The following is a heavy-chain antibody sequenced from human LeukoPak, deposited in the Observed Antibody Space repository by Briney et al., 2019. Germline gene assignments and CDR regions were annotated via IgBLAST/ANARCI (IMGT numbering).Heavy chain of an antibody. J-gene: IGHJ4*02. CDR3: AHRLFLWNYVEY. V-gene: IGHV2-5*02. CDR2: IYWDDDK. Sequence: SGPTLVKPPQTLTLTCTFSGFSLSTSGVGVGWIRQPPGKALEWLALIYWDDDKRYSPSLKSRLTITRDTSKNQVVLTMTNMDPVDTATYYCAHRLFLWNYVEYWGQGTLVTVSS. CDR1: GFSLSTSGVG. D-gene: IGHD3-10*01.